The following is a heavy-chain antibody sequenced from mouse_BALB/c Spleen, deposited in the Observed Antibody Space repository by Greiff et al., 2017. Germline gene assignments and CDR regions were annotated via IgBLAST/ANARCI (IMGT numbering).Heavy chain of an antibody. CDR3: VPLGRGGAMDY. D-gene: IGHD4-1*01. CDR2: IRSKSNNYAT. CDR1: GFTFNTYA. V-gene: IGHV10-1*02. Sequence: GGGLVQPKGSLKLSCAASGFTFNTYAMNWVRQAPGKGLEWVARIRSKSNNYATYYADSVKDRFTISRDDSQSMLYLQMNNLKTEDTAMYYCVPLGRGGAMDYWGQGTSVTVSS. J-gene: IGHJ4*01.